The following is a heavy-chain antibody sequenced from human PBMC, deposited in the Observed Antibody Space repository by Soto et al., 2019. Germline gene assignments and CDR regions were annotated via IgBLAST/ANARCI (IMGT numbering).Heavy chain of an antibody. CDR2: ISYDGSNK. CDR3: AKVRQEVGATTSFGYYYGMDV. J-gene: IGHJ6*02. D-gene: IGHD1-26*01. V-gene: IGHV3-30*18. CDR1: GFTFSSYG. Sequence: PGGSLRLSCAASGFTFSSYGMHWVRQAPGKGLEWVAVISYDGSNKYYADSVKGRFTISRDNSKNTLYLQMNSLRAEDTAVYYCAKVRQEVGATTSFGYYYGMDVWGQGTTVTVSS.